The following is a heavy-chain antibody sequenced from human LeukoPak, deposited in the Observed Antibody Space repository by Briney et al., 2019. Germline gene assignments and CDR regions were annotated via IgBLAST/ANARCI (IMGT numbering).Heavy chain of an antibody. CDR2: IYTSGSS. Sequence: SETLSLTCTVSGGSISSYYWSWIRQPAGKGLEWIGRIYTSGSSSYNPSLKSRVTMSVDTSKNQFSLKLSSVTAADTAVYYCARVAAAGRYYYFYMDVWGKGTTVTVSS. D-gene: IGHD6-13*01. V-gene: IGHV4-4*07. CDR3: ARVAAAGRYYYFYMDV. CDR1: GGSISSYY. J-gene: IGHJ6*03.